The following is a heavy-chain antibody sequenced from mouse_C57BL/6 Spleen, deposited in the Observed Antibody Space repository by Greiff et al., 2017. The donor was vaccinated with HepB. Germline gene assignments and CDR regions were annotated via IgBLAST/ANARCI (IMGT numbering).Heavy chain of an antibody. CDR3: ARGGSTLYAMDY. J-gene: IGHJ4*01. V-gene: IGHV5-4*01. D-gene: IGHD2-1*01. Sequence: EVQGVESGGGLVKPGGSLKLSCAASGYTFSSYAMSWVRQTPEKRLEWVATISDGGSYTYYPDNVKGRFTISRDNAKNNLYLQMSHLKSEDTAMYYCARGGSTLYAMDYWGQGTSVTVSS. CDR1: GYTFSSYA. CDR2: ISDGGSYT.